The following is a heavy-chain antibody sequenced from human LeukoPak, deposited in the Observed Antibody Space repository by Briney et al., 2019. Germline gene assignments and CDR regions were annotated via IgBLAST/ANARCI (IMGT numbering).Heavy chain of an antibody. CDR2: INSDGSST. D-gene: IGHD4-17*01. J-gene: IGHJ5*02. CDR1: GFTFSSYA. Sequence: GGSLRLSCAASGFTFSSYAMSWVRQAPGKGLEWVSRINSDGSSTSYADSVKGRFTISRDNAKNTLYLQMNSLRAEDTAVYYCARGLFDYGDWFDPWGQGTLVTVSS. V-gene: IGHV3-74*01. CDR3: ARGLFDYGDWFDP.